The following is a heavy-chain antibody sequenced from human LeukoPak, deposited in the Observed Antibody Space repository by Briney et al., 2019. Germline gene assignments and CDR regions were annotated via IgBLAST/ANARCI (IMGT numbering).Heavy chain of an antibody. D-gene: IGHD6-19*01. J-gene: IGHJ3*02. Sequence: QAGGSLRLSCAASGFTFSSCGMHWVRQAPGKGLEWVAVISYDGSNKYYADSVKGRFTISRDNSKNTLYLQMNSLRAEDTAVYYCAKEIGAGPAFDIWGQGTMVTVSS. CDR3: AKEIGAGPAFDI. V-gene: IGHV3-30*18. CDR2: ISYDGSNK. CDR1: GFTFSSCG.